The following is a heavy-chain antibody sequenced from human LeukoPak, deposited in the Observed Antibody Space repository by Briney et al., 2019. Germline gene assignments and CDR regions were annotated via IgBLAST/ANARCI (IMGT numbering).Heavy chain of an antibody. CDR3: ARTYGSGSYPPVDY. CDR2: ISSSSRYI. CDR1: GFTFSNAW. J-gene: IGHJ4*02. V-gene: IGHV3-21*01. Sequence: GGSLRLSCAASGFTFSNAWMNWVRQAPGKGLQWVSSISSSSRYIYYADSVKGRFTISRDNAKNSLFLQMNSLRAEDTAVYYCARTYGSGSYPPVDYWGQGTLVTVSS. D-gene: IGHD3-10*01.